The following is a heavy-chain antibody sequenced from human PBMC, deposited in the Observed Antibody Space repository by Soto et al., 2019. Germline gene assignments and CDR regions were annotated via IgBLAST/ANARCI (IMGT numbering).Heavy chain of an antibody. V-gene: IGHV4-59*01. CDR3: ATLVGVRGVPYYYGMDV. J-gene: IGHJ6*02. CDR2: IYYSGST. CDR1: GGSIISYY. Sequence: SETLSLTCTVSGGSIISYYWSWIRQPPWKGLEWIGYIYYSGSTNYNPSLKSRVTISVDTSKNQFSLKLSSVTAADTAVYYCATLVGVRGVPYYYGMDVWGQGTTVTVSS. D-gene: IGHD3-10*01.